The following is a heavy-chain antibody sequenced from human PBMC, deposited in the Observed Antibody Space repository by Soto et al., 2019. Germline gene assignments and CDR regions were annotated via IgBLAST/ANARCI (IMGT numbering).Heavy chain of an antibody. V-gene: IGHV1-69*13. CDR2: IIPIFGTA. D-gene: IGHD1-7*01. CDR1: GGTFSSYA. Sequence: SVKVSCKASGGTFSSYAISWVRQAPGQGLEWMGGIIPIFGTANYAQKFQGRVTITADESTSTAYMELSSLRSEDTAVYYCASRTLKTSAFDIWGQGTMVTVSS. J-gene: IGHJ3*02. CDR3: ASRTLKTSAFDI.